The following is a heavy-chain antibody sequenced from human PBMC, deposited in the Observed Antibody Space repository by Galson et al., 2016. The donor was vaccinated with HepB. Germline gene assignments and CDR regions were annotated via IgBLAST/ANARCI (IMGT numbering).Heavy chain of an antibody. J-gene: IGHJ3*02. Sequence: SETLSLTCAVSGDSIYYADWWNWVRQPPGKGLEWLGEISHDGNTLYNPSLQSRLTISIDKSKNQVSLNLASATAADTAVYYCERDTNFGPGNSPLGAFDIWGQGALVTVSS. CDR2: ISHDGNT. D-gene: IGHD3-3*01. CDR1: GDSIYYADW. CDR3: ERDTNFGPGNSPLGAFDI. V-gene: IGHV4/OR15-8*02.